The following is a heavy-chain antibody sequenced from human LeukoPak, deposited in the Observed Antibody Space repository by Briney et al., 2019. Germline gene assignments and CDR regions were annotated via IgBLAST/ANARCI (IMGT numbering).Heavy chain of an antibody. CDR2: ISSSGSTI. CDR3: ARVRGYCTNGVCLSYYYYYYMDV. J-gene: IGHJ6*03. V-gene: IGHV3-11*04. CDR1: GFTFSDYY. Sequence: PGGSLRLSCAASGFTFSDYYMSWIRQAPGKGLEWVSYISSSGSTIYYADSVKGRFTISRDNAKNSLYLQMNSLRAEDTAVYYCARVRGYCTNGVCLSYYYYYYMDVWGKGTTVTVSS. D-gene: IGHD2-8*01.